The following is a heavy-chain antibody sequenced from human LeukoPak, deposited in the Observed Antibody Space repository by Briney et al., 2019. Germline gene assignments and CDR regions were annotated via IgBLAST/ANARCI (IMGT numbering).Heavy chain of an antibody. CDR3: ARDPGASAESYYYYYYMDV. CDR2: IYTSGST. J-gene: IGHJ6*03. CDR1: GGSISSYY. Sequence: SETLSLTCTVSGGSISSYYWSWIRQPAGKGLEWIGRIYTSGSTNYNPSLKSRVTMSVDTSKNQFSLKLSSVTAADTAVYYCARDPGASAESYYYYYYMDVWGKGTTVTVSS. V-gene: IGHV4-4*07.